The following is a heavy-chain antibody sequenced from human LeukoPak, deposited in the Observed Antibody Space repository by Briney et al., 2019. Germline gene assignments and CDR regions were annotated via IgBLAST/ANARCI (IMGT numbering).Heavy chain of an antibody. D-gene: IGHD3-22*01. Sequence: NSSETLSLTCAVYGGSFSGYYWSWIRQPPGKGLEWIGEINDGRSTNYNPSLKSRVTISVDTSKTQISLKLSSVTAADTAVYYCAKTLGYSGYFSPWGQGTLVTVSS. J-gene: IGHJ5*02. CDR1: GGSFSGYY. CDR3: AKTLGYSGYFSP. CDR2: INDGRST. V-gene: IGHV4-34*01.